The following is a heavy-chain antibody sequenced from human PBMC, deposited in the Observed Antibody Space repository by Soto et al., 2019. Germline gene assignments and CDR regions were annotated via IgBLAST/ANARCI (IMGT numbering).Heavy chain of an antibody. J-gene: IGHJ4*02. D-gene: IGHD2-2*01. CDR2: IIPIFGTA. V-gene: IGHV1-69*13. Sequence: SVKVSCKASGGTFSSYAISWVRQAPGQGLEWMGGIIPIFGTANYAQKFQGRVTITADESTSTAYMELSSLRSEDTAVYYCARELIGYCSSTSCYSDYWGQGTLVTVSS. CDR3: ARELIGYCSSTSCYSDY. CDR1: GGTFSSYA.